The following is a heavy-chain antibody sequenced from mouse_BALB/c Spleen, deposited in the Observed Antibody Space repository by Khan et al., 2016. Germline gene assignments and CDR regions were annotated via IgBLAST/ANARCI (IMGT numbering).Heavy chain of an antibody. D-gene: IGHD1-1*01. V-gene: IGHV3-8*02. Sequence: EVQLQESGPSLVKPSQTLSLTCSVAGDSITSGYWNWIRKFPGNKLEYMGYISYSGSTYYNPSLKSRISITRDTSKNQYYLQLNSVTTEDTATYYCARWGYGSSYVYAMDYWGQGTSVTVSS. J-gene: IGHJ4*01. CDR3: ARWGYGSSYVYAMDY. CDR1: GDSITSGY. CDR2: ISYSGST.